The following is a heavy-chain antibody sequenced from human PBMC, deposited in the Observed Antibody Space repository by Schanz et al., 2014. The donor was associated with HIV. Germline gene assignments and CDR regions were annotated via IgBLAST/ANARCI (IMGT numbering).Heavy chain of an antibody. CDR1: GFPFNSYG. D-gene: IGHD3-22*01. V-gene: IGHV3-30*18. J-gene: IGHJ6*02. CDR2: ISHNGNND. Sequence: QVQLVESGGGVVQPGRSLTLSCVASGFPFNSYGMHWVRQAPGKGLEWVAVISHNGNNDYYAESVKGRLTISRDNSKNTLYLQLKSLRPEDTAVYYCAKDRNHYDSRYRGKGNYYYYYGMDVWGQGTTVTVSS. CDR3: AKDRNHYDSRYRGKGNYYYYYGMDV.